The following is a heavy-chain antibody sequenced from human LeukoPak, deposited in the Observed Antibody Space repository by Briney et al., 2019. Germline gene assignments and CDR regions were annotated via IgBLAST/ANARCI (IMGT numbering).Heavy chain of an antibody. J-gene: IGHJ4*02. CDR3: ARKGGTRGPLNY. Sequence: GGSLRLSCAASGFTFSNYWMSWVRQTPGKGLEWVANIKQDGSETYYVDSVKGRFTISRDNAKNSLFLQMNSLTAEDTAVYYCARKGGTRGPLNYWGQGTLVTVSS. D-gene: IGHD2-8*01. CDR2: IKQDGSET. V-gene: IGHV3-7*01. CDR1: GFTFSNYW.